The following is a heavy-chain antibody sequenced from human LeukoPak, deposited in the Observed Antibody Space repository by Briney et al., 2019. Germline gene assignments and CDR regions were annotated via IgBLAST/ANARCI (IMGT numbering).Heavy chain of an antibody. J-gene: IGHJ4*02. Sequence: GGSLRLSCAASGFTVSTNCMTWVRQAPGKGLEWVSTIYSGGTTYYSDSVMGRFTISRHNSRNTLYLKMNSLRAEDTAVYYSARVDTVMAYYFDLWGQGTLVTVSS. V-gene: IGHV3-53*04. CDR1: GFTVSTNC. CDR3: ARVDTVMAYYFDL. D-gene: IGHD5-18*01. CDR2: IYSGGTT.